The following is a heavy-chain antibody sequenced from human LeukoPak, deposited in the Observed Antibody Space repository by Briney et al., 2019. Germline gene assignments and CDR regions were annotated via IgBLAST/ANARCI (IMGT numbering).Heavy chain of an antibody. CDR2: IYQSGST. D-gene: IGHD6-13*01. V-gene: IGHV4-38-2*01. Sequence: SETLSLTCAVSGYSISSGYYWGWIRQPPGKGLEWIGSIYQSGSTYYNPSLKSRATISVDTSKNQFSLNLSSVTAADTAVYYCARRVAAGGTRWFDPWGQGTLVTVSS. CDR1: GYSISSGYY. J-gene: IGHJ5*02. CDR3: ARRVAAGGTRWFDP.